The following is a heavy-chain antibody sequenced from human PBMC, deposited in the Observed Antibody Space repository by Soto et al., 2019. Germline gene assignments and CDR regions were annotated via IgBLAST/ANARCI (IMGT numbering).Heavy chain of an antibody. CDR2: ISGSGGST. V-gene: IGHV3-23*01. Sequence: GGSLRLSCAASGFTFSSYAMSWVRQAPGKGLEWVSAISGSGGSTYYADSVKGRFTISRDNSKNTLYLQMNSLRAEDTAVYYCAKLGTHTPGAFWSGYYPNFDYRGQGTLVTVSS. CDR3: AKLGTHTPGAFWSGYYPNFDY. J-gene: IGHJ4*02. D-gene: IGHD3-3*01. CDR1: GFTFSSYA.